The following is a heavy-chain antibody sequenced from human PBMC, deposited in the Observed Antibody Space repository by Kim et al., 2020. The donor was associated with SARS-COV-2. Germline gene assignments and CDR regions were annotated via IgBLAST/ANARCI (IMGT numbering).Heavy chain of an antibody. J-gene: IGHJ6*02. CDR1: GDTISRNSAA. D-gene: IGHD2-21*01. V-gene: IGHV6-1*01. CDR2: TYYRSKWYN. CDR3: ARADGQQVIREDDYFYWYGMHV. Sequence: SQTLSLTCAISGDTISRNSAAWNWIRQSPSRGLEWLGRTYYRSKWYNDYAVSVKSRIAINPDTSKNQFSLHLISVTPEDTAVYYCARADGQQVIREDDYFYWYGMHVWGQGTTVTVSS.